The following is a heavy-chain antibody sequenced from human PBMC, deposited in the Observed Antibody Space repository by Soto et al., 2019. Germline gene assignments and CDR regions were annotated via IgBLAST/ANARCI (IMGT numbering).Heavy chain of an antibody. CDR3: AKDPSTGGADY. CDR1: GFILSEYA. D-gene: IGHD2-15*01. V-gene: IGHV3-23*01. J-gene: IGHJ4*02. CDR2: LSKDGANE. Sequence: PVGSLRLSCTVSGFILSEYAMNWVRHTPGAGLEWVSTLSKDGANEHYEDSVKGRFTVSRDDAKNTLYLQMNSLRAEDTAMYYCAKDPSTGGADYWGQGAQVTVSS.